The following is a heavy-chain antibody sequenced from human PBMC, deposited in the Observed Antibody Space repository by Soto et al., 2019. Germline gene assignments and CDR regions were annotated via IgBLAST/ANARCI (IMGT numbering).Heavy chain of an antibody. Sequence: WPPVKVSCKASGYTFTGYYMHWVRQAPGQGVEWMGWINPNSGGTNYAQKFQGRVTMTRDTSISTAYMELSRLRSDDTAVYYCARVNVVVVAATREYYFDYWGQGXLVTVSS. CDR3: ARVNVVVVAATREYYFDY. V-gene: IGHV1-2*02. CDR2: INPNSGGT. CDR1: GYTFTGYY. J-gene: IGHJ4*02. D-gene: IGHD2-15*01.